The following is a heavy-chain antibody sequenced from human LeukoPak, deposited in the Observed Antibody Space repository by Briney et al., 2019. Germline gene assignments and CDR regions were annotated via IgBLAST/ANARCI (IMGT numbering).Heavy chain of an antibody. D-gene: IGHD4-23*01. CDR2: INGDGSST. Sequence: GGSLRLSCAASGXTFSSYWMHWVRQAPGKGLVWVSRINGDGSSTSYADSVKGRFTISRGNAKNTLYLQMNSLRAEDTAVYYCARVLTTVVTSGDWGQGTLVTVSS. CDR1: GXTFSSYW. CDR3: ARVLTTVVTSGD. V-gene: IGHV3-74*01. J-gene: IGHJ4*02.